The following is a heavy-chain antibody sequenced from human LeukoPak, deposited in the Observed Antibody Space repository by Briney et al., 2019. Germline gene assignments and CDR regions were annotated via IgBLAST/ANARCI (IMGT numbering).Heavy chain of an antibody. CDR3: AKDRLGSIVGATKGWFDP. CDR1: GFTFTSYG. V-gene: IGHV3-23*01. J-gene: IGHJ5*02. CDR2: ISGRGGST. D-gene: IGHD1-26*01. Sequence: GGSLRLSCAASGFTFTSYGMSWVRQAPGKGLEWVSAISGRGGSTYYADSVKGRFTISRDNSKNTLYLQMNRLRAEDTAVYYCAKDRLGSIVGATKGWFDPWGQGTLVTVSS.